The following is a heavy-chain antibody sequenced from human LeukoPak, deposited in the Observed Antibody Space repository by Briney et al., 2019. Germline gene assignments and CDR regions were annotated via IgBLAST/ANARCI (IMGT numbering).Heavy chain of an antibody. CDR1: GFNSYW. D-gene: IGHD3-22*01. V-gene: IGHV3-7*01. CDR3: AKEGYYSDSSGYWDYFDY. Sequence: GGSLRLSCAASGFNSYWMSWVRQAPGKGLEWVANIKQDGSEKYYVDPVKGRFTISRDNSRNTLYLQMNSLRAEDTAVYYCAKEGYYSDSSGYWDYFDYWGQGTLVTVSS. J-gene: IGHJ4*02. CDR2: IKQDGSEK.